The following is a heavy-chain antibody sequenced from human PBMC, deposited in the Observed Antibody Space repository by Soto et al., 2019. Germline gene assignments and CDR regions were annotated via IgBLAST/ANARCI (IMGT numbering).Heavy chain of an antibody. D-gene: IGHD2-21*01. CDR3: AKDTRGGYSFYNWFDP. V-gene: IGHV3-23*01. CDR1: GFTFSSYA. Sequence: GGSLILSCAASGFTFSSYAMSWVRQAPGKGLEWVSAISGSGGSTYYADSVKGRFTISRDNSKNTLYLQMNSLRAEDTAVYYCAKDTRGGYSFYNWFDPWGQGTLVTV. J-gene: IGHJ5*02. CDR2: ISGSGGST.